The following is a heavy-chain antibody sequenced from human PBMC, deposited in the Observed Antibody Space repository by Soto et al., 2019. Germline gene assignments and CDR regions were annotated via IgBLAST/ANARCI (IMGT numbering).Heavy chain of an antibody. V-gene: IGHV1-69*12. CDR3: ARGVATTKRNYYYYGMDV. J-gene: IGHJ6*02. CDR2: IIPIFGTA. CDR1: GGTFSSYA. D-gene: IGHD5-12*01. Sequence: QVQLVQSGAEVKKPGSSVKVSCKASGGTFSSYAISWVRQAPGQGLEWMGGIIPIFGTANYAQKFQGRVTITADESTSTAYMELSSLRSEDTAVYYCARGVATTKRNYYYYGMDVWGQGTTVTVSS.